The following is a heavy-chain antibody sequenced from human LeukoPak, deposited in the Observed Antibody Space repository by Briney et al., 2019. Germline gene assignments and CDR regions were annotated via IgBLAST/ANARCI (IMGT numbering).Heavy chain of an antibody. CDR1: GFTFSSYG. CDR2: IRYDGGRK. D-gene: IGHD3-22*01. V-gene: IGHV3-30*02. CDR3: ARSGGTYYYDTSGFYQ. J-gene: IGHJ4*02. Sequence: GGSLRLSCAASGFTFSSYGMHWVRQAPGKGLEWVAFIRYDGGRKYYADSVGGLFTISRDDSKNTLYLQMNSLRPEDTAVYYCARSGGTYYYDTSGFYQWGQGTLVTVSS.